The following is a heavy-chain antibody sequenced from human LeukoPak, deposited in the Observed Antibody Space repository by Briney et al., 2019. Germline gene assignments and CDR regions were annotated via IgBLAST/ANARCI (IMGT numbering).Heavy chain of an antibody. D-gene: IGHD5-12*01. CDR2: IIVSSGST. CDR1: GFSLSNSA. Sequence: PGGSLRLSCAASGFSLSNSAMSWVRQAPGKGLEWVSLIIVSSGSTFYADSVKGRFTISRDNSKNTLYLQMNSLRAEDTAVYYCAKGAYDYIEMGYFDYWGQGTLVTVSS. V-gene: IGHV3-23*01. CDR3: AKGAYDYIEMGYFDY. J-gene: IGHJ4*02.